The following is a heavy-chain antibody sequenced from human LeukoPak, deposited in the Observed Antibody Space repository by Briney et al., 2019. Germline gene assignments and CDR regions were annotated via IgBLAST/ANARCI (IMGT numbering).Heavy chain of an antibody. D-gene: IGHD6-13*01. CDR2: IYTSGST. Sequence: SETLSLTCTVSGGSISSYYWSWIRQPAGKGLEWIGRIYTSGSTNYNPSLKSRVTMSVDTSKNQFSLKLSSVTAADTAVYYCARDGGSSSWQYYFDYWGQGTLVTVSS. CDR3: ARDGGSSSWQYYFDY. J-gene: IGHJ4*02. CDR1: GGSISSYY. V-gene: IGHV4-4*07.